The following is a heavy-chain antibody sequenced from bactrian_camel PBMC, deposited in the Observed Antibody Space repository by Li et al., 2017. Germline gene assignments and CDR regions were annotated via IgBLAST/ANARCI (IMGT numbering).Heavy chain of an antibody. CDR3: ATNPPRQPRDDDEPSCDEYIE. CDR1: EYAASTYC. CDR2: VDKEGRT. J-gene: IGHJ4*01. D-gene: IGHD4*01. V-gene: IGHV3S53*01. Sequence: VQRVESGGGSVQAGGSLRLSCRASEYAASTYCMGWFRQAPGKEREVVAAVDKEGRTTYTNSVKGRFTIFRDNAKRTVYLQMNSLRPEDSADYFCATNPPRQPRDDDEPSCDEYIEWGQGTQVTVST.